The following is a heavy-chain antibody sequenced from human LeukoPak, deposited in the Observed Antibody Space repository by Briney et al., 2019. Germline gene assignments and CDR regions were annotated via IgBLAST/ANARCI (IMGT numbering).Heavy chain of an antibody. V-gene: IGHV1-8*02. Sequence: GASVKVSCKASGYTFTSYGISWVRQAPGQGLEWMGWMNPNSGNTGYAQKFQGRVTMTRNTSISTAYMELSSLRSEDTAVYYCAMLRWAPLNRDYYYYYYMDVWGKGTTVTISS. J-gene: IGHJ6*03. CDR3: AMLRWAPLNRDYYYYYYMDV. D-gene: IGHD4-23*01. CDR2: MNPNSGNT. CDR1: GYTFTSYG.